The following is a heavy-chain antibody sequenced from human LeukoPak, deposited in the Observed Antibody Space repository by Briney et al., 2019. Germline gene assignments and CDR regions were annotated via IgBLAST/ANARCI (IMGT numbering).Heavy chain of an antibody. CDR1: GASFSGYY. V-gene: IGHV4-34*01. CDR2: VTHSGST. D-gene: IGHD5-24*01. J-gene: IGHJ4*01. Sequence: PSETLSLTCAVYGASFSGYYWSWIRQPPGKGLVWIGEVTHSGSTNYNPSLKSRVTISVDTSKKQFSLKLTSVTATDTAVYYCARGRDGYINYWGQGTLVTVSS. CDR3: ARGRDGYINY.